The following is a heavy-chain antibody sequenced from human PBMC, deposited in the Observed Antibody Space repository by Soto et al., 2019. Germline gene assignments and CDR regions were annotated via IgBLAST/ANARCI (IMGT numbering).Heavy chain of an antibody. CDR1: GFSFSNYN. V-gene: IGHV3-48*02. CDR2: ITDSSDTV. J-gene: IGHJ4*02. Sequence: PGGSLRLSCVASGFSFSNYNMNWVRQAPGKGLEWISYITDSSDTVHYADSVRGRFTISRDNAESSLFLQVNSLGDEDTAVYFCARDFGHGYYLDSWGRGTLVTVSS. D-gene: IGHD3-3*01. CDR3: ARDFGHGYYLDS.